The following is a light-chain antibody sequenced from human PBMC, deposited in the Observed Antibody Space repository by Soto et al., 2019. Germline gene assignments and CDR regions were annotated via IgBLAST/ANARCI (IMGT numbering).Light chain of an antibody. CDR2: KAS. CDR1: LRINNW. CDR3: QQYESCPRM. V-gene: IGKV1-5*03. J-gene: IGKJ1*01. Sequence: DIQMTQSPSTLSASVGDRVTITCRASLRINNWLAWYQQKPGKAPKLFIFKASTLEIGDPSRFSGSGSGTVFTLSISSLQPDDFATYFCQQYESCPRMFGQGTKVEMK.